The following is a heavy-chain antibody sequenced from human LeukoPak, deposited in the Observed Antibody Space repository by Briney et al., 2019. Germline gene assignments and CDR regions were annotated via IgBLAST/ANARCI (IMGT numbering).Heavy chain of an antibody. D-gene: IGHD6-19*01. V-gene: IGHV3-43*02. CDR1: GFTFDDYA. J-gene: IGHJ4*02. CDR2: ISGDGGST. CDR3: AKADIAVAQDY. Sequence: PGGSLRLSCAASGFTFDDYAMHWVRQAPGKGLEWVSLISGDGGSTYYADSVKGRFTISRDNSKNSLYLQMNSLRTEDTASYYCAKADIAVAQDYWGQGTLVTVSS.